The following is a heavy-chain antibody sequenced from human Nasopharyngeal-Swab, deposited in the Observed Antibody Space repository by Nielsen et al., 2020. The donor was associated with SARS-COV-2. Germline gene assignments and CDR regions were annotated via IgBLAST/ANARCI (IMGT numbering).Heavy chain of an antibody. CDR2: IFHSGTT. CDR3: ARAGGASGTAWFDP. CDR1: GGSISGFY. J-gene: IGHJ5*02. V-gene: IGHV4-59*01. D-gene: IGHD6-13*01. Sequence: SQTLSLTCTVSGGSISGFYWSWIRQPPGRGLEWIGNIFHSGTTNYNPSHKSGVNISVDKSNNQVPLTLGAVTAAATAIYYCARAGGASGTAWFDPWGQGAQVIVSS.